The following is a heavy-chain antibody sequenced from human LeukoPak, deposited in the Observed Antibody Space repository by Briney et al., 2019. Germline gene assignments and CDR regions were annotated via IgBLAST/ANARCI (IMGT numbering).Heavy chain of an antibody. CDR3: AEGPNWGGGNGNWDYFKP. D-gene: IGHD2-21*01. Sequence: PSETLSLTCTVSGGSISSYYWSWIRQPPGKGLEWIGYIYYSGSTNYNPSLKSRVTISVDTSKNQFSLKLSSVTAADTAVYFCAEGPNWGGGNGNWDYFKPWGKAPWSPSPQ. V-gene: IGHV4-59*01. J-gene: IGHJ1*01. CDR1: GGSISSYY. CDR2: IYYSGST.